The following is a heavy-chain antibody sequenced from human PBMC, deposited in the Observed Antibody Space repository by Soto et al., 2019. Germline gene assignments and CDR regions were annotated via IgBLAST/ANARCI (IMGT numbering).Heavy chain of an antibody. CDR2: IYYSGSS. J-gene: IGHJ4*02. CDR1: GGCISSPHDY. V-gene: IGHV4-39*01. CDR3: XXXXXXXXMXXXXXX. Sequence: CTVXGGCISSPHDYWGWIRQSPGRGLEWIASIYYSGSSYYNPSLKSRITISVDTSKNQFSMNLTSVTAADTAVYXXXXXXXXXXMXXXXXXWGXGTLXT.